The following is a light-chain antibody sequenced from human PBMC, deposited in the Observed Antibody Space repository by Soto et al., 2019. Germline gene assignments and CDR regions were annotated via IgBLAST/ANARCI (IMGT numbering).Light chain of an antibody. Sequence: QSVLTQPPSVSGAPGQRVTISCTGSSSNIGAGYDVHWYQQLPGTAPKLLIHGNSNRPSGVPDRFSGSKSGTSASLAITGVQTEDEADYYCQSYDSSLSGAVFGGGTQLTVL. CDR2: GNS. CDR1: SSNIGAGYD. J-gene: IGLJ7*01. V-gene: IGLV1-40*01. CDR3: QSYDSSLSGAV.